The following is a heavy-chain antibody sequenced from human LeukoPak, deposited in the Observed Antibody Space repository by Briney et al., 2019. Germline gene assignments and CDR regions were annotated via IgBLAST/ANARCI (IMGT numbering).Heavy chain of an antibody. CDR1: GFTFSSYW. V-gene: IGHV3-7*01. CDR3: VRTIFYGSSKGYFDD. CDR2: IKQDGSEK. J-gene: IGHJ4*02. D-gene: IGHD2-2*01. Sequence: GGSLRLSCAASGFTFSSYWMSWVRQAPGKGLEWVANIKQDGSEKYYVDSVKGRFTISRDNAKNSLYLQMNSLRAEDTAVYYCVRTIFYGSSKGYFDDWGQGTLVIVSS.